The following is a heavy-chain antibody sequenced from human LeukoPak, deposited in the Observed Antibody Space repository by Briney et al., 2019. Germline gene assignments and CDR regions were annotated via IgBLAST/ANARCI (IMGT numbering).Heavy chain of an antibody. CDR3: ANFLVVVAANDAFDI. CDR1: GFTFDDYA. V-gene: IGHV3-9*01. Sequence: PGRSLRLSCAASGFTFDDYAMHWVRQAPGKGLEWVSGISWNSGSKGYADSVKGRFTISRDNAKNSLYLQMNSLRAEDTALYYCANFLVVVAANDAFDIWGQGTMVTVSS. J-gene: IGHJ3*02. D-gene: IGHD2-15*01. CDR2: ISWNSGSK.